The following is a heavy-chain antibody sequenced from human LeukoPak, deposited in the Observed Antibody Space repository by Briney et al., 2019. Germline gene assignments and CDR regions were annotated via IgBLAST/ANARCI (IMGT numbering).Heavy chain of an antibody. CDR2: ISAGGGST. V-gene: IGHV3-23*01. Sequence: GGSLRLSCAASGFTFSSYAMTWLRQAPGEGLEWVSSISAGGGSTYYADSVKGRFTISRDNSKNTLFVQMNSLRGEDTAVYFCAKGTGQLGVREVFDFWGQGTMVTVSS. J-gene: IGHJ3*01. D-gene: IGHD3-16*01. CDR3: AKGTGQLGVREVFDF. CDR1: GFTFSSYA.